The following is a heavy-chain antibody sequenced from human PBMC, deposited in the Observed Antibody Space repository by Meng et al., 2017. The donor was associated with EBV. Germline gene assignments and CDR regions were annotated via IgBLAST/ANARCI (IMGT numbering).Heavy chain of an antibody. Sequence: QINLKESCPPLVKPTQTSTLTWTFSGFSLSTRGVGVGWIRQPPGKALEWLALIYWDDDKRYSPSLKSRLTITKDTSKNQVVLTMTNMDPVDAATYYCAHIIAARPFDYWGQGTLVTVSS. V-gene: IGHV2-5*02. J-gene: IGHJ4*02. CDR3: AHIIAARPFDY. CDR2: IYWDDDK. D-gene: IGHD6-6*01. CDR1: GFSLSTRGVG.